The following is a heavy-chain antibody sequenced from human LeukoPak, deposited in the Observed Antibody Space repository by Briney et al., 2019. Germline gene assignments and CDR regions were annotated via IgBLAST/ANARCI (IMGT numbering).Heavy chain of an antibody. Sequence: GGSLRLSCTPSGLSFGDYGMSWVRQAPGKGLEWVSFIQSKTYGEGTMYAASVRGRFTISRDDSRSTAYLQMNSLKTEDTAVYYCTASDHLYCSSSSCHFDYWGQGTLVTVAS. CDR3: TASDHLYCSSSSCHFDY. D-gene: IGHD2-2*01. CDR1: GLSFGDYG. CDR2: IQSKTYGEGT. J-gene: IGHJ4*02. V-gene: IGHV3-49*04.